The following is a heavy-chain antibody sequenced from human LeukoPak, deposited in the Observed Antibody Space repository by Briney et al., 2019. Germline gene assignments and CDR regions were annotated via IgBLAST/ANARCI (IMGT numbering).Heavy chain of an antibody. CDR2: INAGNGNT. CDR3: ARLAYDSSGYYDY. D-gene: IGHD3-22*01. CDR1: GYTFTTYA. Sequence: ASVKVSCKASGYTFTTYAMHWVRQAPGQRLEWMGWINAGNGNTKYSQKFQGRVTITRDTSASTAYMELSSLTSEDTAVCYCARLAYDSSGYYDYWGQGTLVTVSS. J-gene: IGHJ4*02. V-gene: IGHV1-3*01.